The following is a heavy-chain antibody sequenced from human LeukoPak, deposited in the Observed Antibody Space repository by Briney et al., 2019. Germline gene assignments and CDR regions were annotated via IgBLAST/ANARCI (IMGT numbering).Heavy chain of an antibody. CDR2: ISGYNGNT. V-gene: IGHV1-18*01. CDR3: ARRRIVAGTDAFDV. CDR1: GYTFTNYG. J-gene: IGHJ3*01. D-gene: IGHD6-19*01. Sequence: GASVKVSCKASGYTFTNYGISWVRQAPGQGLEWMGWISGYNGNTNYAQELQGRVTMTTDTSTNTAYMELRSLRSDDTAVHYCARRRIVAGTDAFDVWGQGTMVTVSS.